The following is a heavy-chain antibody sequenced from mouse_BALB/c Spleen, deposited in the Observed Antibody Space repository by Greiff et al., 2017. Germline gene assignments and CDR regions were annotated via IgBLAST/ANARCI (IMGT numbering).Heavy chain of an antibody. Sequence: VQLQQSGPSLVQPSQSLSITCTVSGFSLTSYGVHWVRQSPGKGLEWLGVIWAGGSTNYNSALMSRLSISKDNSKSQVFLKMNSLQTDDTAMYYCARGGDYGFAYWGQGTLVTVSA. J-gene: IGHJ3*01. CDR3: ARGGDYGFAY. D-gene: IGHD2-2*01. CDR1: GFSLTSYG. V-gene: IGHV2-9*02. CDR2: IWAGGST.